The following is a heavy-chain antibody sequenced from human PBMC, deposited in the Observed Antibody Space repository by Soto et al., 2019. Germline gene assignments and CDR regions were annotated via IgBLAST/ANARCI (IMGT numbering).Heavy chain of an antibody. J-gene: IGHJ4*02. Sequence: QVQVVESGGGVVQPGGSLRLSCAASGFTFSTSAMHWVRQAPGKGLEWMAMISYGGNNKYYADSVKGRFTISRDISESTLYLQMNSLRTEDTAVYYCAREEFEAGRGHFGYWGQGTFVSVSS. CDR2: ISYGGNNK. CDR3: AREEFEAGRGHFGY. CDR1: GFTFSTSA. D-gene: IGHD6-13*01. V-gene: IGHV3-30-3*01.